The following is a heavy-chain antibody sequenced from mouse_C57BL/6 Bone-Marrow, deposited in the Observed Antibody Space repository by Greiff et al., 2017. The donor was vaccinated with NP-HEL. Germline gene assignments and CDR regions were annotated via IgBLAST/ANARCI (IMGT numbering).Heavy chain of an antibody. CDR1: GYTFTSYG. D-gene: IGHD2-5*01. V-gene: IGHV1-81*01. CDR3: ARTYYINSFAY. J-gene: IGHJ3*01. CDR2: IYPRSGNT. Sequence: QVQLQQSGAELARPGASVKLSCKASGYTFTSYGISWVKQRTGQGLEWIGEIYPRSGNTYYNEKFKGKATLTANKSSSPAYMELRSQTSEDSAVYFCARTYYINSFAYWGQGTLVTVSA.